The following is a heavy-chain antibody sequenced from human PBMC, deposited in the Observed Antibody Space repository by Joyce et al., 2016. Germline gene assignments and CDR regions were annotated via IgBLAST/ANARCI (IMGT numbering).Heavy chain of an antibody. CDR1: GGSINSGGYY. CDR3: ACRDFWSGYIFY. J-gene: IGHJ4*02. V-gene: IGHV4-31*03. CDR2: IYYNGST. Sequence: QMQLQESGPGLVRPSQTLSLTCTVSGGSINSGGYYWRWIRQHPGQGLEWIGDIYYNGSTYYSPSLKSRLSMSMDTSNNRFYLRLSSVTAADTATFFCACRDFWSGYIFYWGQGALVTVSS. D-gene: IGHD3-3*01.